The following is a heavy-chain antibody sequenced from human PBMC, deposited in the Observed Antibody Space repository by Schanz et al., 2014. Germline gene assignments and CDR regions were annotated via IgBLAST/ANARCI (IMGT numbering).Heavy chain of an antibody. D-gene: IGHD2-8*02. V-gene: IGHV3-30*18. Sequence: QVQLVESGGGVVQPGRSRRLSCEASGFTFSSYGMHWVRQAPGKGLEWVAVISYDGNNEDYADSVKGRFSISRDNSQNTLYLQMDSLRPEDTAVYFCAKDTGYCHGGACYCFEYWGLGILVTVPS. CDR2: ISYDGNNE. J-gene: IGHJ4*02. CDR1: GFTFSSYG. CDR3: AKDTGYCHGGACYCFEY.